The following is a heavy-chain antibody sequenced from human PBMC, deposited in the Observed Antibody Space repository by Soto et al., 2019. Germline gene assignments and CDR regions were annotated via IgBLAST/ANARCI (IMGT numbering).Heavy chain of an antibody. CDR1: GGTFSSYA. Sequence: QVQLVQSGAEVKKPGSSVKVSCKASGGTFSSYAISWVRQAPGQGLEWMGGIIPIFGTANYAQKFQGRVTIPADESTSTAYMELSSLRSEDTAGYYCARGGYCISTSCTNWFDPWGQGTLVTVSS. J-gene: IGHJ5*02. CDR3: ARGGYCISTSCTNWFDP. V-gene: IGHV1-69*12. D-gene: IGHD2-2*01. CDR2: IIPIFGTA.